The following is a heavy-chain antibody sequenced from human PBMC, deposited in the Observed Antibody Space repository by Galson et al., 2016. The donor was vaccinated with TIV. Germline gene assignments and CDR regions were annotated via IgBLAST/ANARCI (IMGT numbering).Heavy chain of an antibody. CDR3: AKDPRIYGDYLLAYFDY. D-gene: IGHD4-17*01. J-gene: IGHJ4*02. CDR2: ISYDEKYK. V-gene: IGHV3-30*18. CDR1: GFTFSSHG. Sequence: SLRLSCAASGFTFSSHGIHWVCQAPGKGLEWVAVISYDEKYKHYADSVKGRFTISRDNSKNMVYLQMNSLRPEDTAAYFCAKDPRIYGDYLLAYFDYWGQGILVTVSS.